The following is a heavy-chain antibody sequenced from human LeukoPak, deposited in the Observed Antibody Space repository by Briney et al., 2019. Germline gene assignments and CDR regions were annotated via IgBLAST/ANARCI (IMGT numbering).Heavy chain of an antibody. CDR2: IYTSGST. CDR3: ARERRHSIDY. Sequence: SETLSLTCTVSGGSISSGSYYWSWIRQPAGKGLEWIGRIYTSGSTNYNPSLKSRVTISVDTSKNQFSLKLSSVTAADTAVYYCARERRHSIDYWGQGTLVTVSS. J-gene: IGHJ4*02. CDR1: GGSISSGSYY. V-gene: IGHV4-61*02.